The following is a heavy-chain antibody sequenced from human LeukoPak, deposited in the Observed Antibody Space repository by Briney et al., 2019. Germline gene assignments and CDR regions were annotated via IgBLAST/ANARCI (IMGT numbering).Heavy chain of an antibody. D-gene: IGHD3-22*01. CDR3: AKDVDRAYYYGMDV. V-gene: IGHV3-9*01. Sequence: TGGSLRLSCAASGFTFDDYAMHWVRQASGKGLEWVSGISWNSGSIGYADSVKGRFTISRDNAKNSLYLQMNSLRAEDTALYYCAKDVDRAYYYGMDVWGQGTTVTVSS. J-gene: IGHJ6*02. CDR2: ISWNSGSI. CDR1: GFTFDDYA.